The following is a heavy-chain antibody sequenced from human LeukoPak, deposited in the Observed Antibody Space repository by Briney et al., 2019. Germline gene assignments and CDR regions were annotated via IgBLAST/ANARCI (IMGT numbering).Heavy chain of an antibody. Sequence: PSETLSLTCTVSGGSISSSSYYWGWIRQPPGKGLEWIGSIYYSGSTYYNPSLKSRVTISVDTSKNQFSLKLSSVTAADTAVYYCARSNTAMVRFYYYYYMDVWGKGTTVTISS. D-gene: IGHD5-18*01. CDR2: IYYSGST. CDR1: GGSISSSSYY. V-gene: IGHV4-39*07. CDR3: ARSNTAMVRFYYYYYMDV. J-gene: IGHJ6*03.